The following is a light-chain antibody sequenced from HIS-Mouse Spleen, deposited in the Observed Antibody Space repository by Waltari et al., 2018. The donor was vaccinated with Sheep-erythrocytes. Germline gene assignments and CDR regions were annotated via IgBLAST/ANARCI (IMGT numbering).Light chain of an antibody. Sequence: QSALTQPASVSGSPGQSITISCTGTSRDLGGYNYVSWYQQHPGKAPKLMIYEVSNRPSGVSNRFSGSKSGNTASLTISGLQAEDEADYYCSSYTSSSTLVVFGGGTKLTVL. CDR2: EVS. V-gene: IGLV2-14*01. CDR3: SSYTSSSTLVV. J-gene: IGLJ2*01. CDR1: SRDLGGYNY.